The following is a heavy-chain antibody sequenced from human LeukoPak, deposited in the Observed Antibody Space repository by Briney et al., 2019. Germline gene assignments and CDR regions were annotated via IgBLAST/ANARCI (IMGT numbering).Heavy chain of an antibody. V-gene: IGHV3-30*18. CDR1: GFTFSSYG. Sequence: GGSLRLSCAASGFTFSSYGMHWVRQAPGKGLEWVAVISYDGSNKYYADSVKGRFTISRDNSKNTLYLQMNSLRAEDTAVYYCAKDDGWLRSATLVEMAYIDYWGQGILVAVSS. D-gene: IGHD5-24*01. CDR3: AKDDGWLRSATLVEMAYIDY. CDR2: ISYDGSNK. J-gene: IGHJ4*02.